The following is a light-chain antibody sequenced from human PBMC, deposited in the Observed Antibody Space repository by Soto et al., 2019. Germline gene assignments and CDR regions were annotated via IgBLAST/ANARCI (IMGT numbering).Light chain of an antibody. Sequence: IALTQSPATLCLSPGERATLSCRASQSVSRNLAWYQQKPGQAPRLLIYDASNRATGIPARFSGSGSVTDFTLTISSLEPEDFAVYYCQQRSNWATFGPGTKVDIK. CDR2: DAS. CDR3: QQRSNWAT. V-gene: IGKV3-11*01. CDR1: QSVSRN. J-gene: IGKJ3*01.